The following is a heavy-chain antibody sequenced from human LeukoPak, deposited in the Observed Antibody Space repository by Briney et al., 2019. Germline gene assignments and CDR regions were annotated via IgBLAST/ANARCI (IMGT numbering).Heavy chain of an antibody. Sequence: GGSLRLSCAASGFTFSDYYMSFIRQAPGKGLEWVSYISSSGSTIYYADSVKGRFTISRDNAKNSLFLQMNSLRAEDMAVYYCARDTSAKMYYMDVWGKGTTVTVSS. CDR3: ARDTSAKMYYMDV. J-gene: IGHJ6*03. D-gene: IGHD2-2*01. CDR2: ISSSGSTI. CDR1: GFTFSDYY. V-gene: IGHV3-11*04.